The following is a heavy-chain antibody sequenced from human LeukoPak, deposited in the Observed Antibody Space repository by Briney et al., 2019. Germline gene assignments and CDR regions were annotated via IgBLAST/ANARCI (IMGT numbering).Heavy chain of an antibody. V-gene: IGHV1-46*01. CDR3: GRVHGYYDILTGYYRYYFDY. J-gene: IGHJ4*02. CDR1: GYTFTSYY. Sequence: ASVKVSCKASGYTFTSYYMHWVRQAPGQGLEWMGIINPSGGSTSYAQKFQGRVTMTRDTSTSTVYMELSSLRSEDTAVYYCGRVHGYYDILTGYYRYYFDYWGQGTLVTVSS. D-gene: IGHD3-9*01. CDR2: INPSGGST.